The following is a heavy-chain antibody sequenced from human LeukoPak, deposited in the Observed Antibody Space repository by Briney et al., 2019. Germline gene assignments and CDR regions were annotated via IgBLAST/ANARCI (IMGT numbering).Heavy chain of an antibody. V-gene: IGHV3-15*01. CDR1: GFTFSDAW. J-gene: IGHJ4*02. CDR3: ARLVVLSSANGY. D-gene: IGHD2-8*02. Sequence: GGSLRLSCVASGFTFSDAWMYWIRQAPGKGLEWVGRIKRKVDGGAADYGAPVKDRFTISRDNSRTTLNLQMNSLKTENTAVYYCARLVVLSSANGYWGQGTLVTVSS. CDR2: IKRKVDGGAA.